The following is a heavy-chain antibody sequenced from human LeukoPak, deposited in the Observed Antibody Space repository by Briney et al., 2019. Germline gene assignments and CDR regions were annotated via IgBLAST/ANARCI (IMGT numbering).Heavy chain of an antibody. V-gene: IGHV3-21*01. D-gene: IGHD5-18*01. CDR3: ARDTAESWFDP. J-gene: IGHJ5*02. CDR1: VFTFSSYS. CDR2: ISSSSSYI. Sequence: GGSLRLSCGASVFTFSSYSMNWVRQAPGKGLEWVSSISSSSSYIYYADSVKGRFTISRDNAKNSLYLQMNSLRAEDTAVYYCARDTAESWFDPWGQGTLVTVSS.